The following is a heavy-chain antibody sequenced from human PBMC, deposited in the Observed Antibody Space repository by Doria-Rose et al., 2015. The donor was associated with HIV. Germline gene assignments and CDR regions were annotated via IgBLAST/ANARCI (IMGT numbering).Heavy chain of an antibody. CDR3: ATGVTLDY. CDR1: GFNFSRHR. D-gene: IGHD3-10*01. CDR2: ISSTSAYI. V-gene: IGHV3-21*01. Sequence: GQLGQSGGGLGRPGGSLRLSCATSGFNFSRHRLNWVRQAPGDGLEWVSSISSTSAYINYADSVSGRFNISRVTARNSLYLQMDSLRAEDTAIYYCATGVTLDYWGQGTLVTVSS. J-gene: IGHJ4*02.